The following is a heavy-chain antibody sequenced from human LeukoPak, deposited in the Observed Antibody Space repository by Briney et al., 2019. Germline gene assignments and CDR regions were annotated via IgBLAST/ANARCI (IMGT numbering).Heavy chain of an antibody. CDR3: AKEDSVVVAATGNGFDI. CDR2: ISGSGGNT. D-gene: IGHD2-15*01. J-gene: IGHJ3*02. Sequence: GGSLRLSCAASGFTFRNYAMSWVRQAPGRRLEWVSSISGSGGNTYYADSVKGRFSISRDNSKNTLSLQMNSLRAEDTAIYYCAKEDSVVVAATGNGFDIWGQGTMVTVSS. V-gene: IGHV3-23*01. CDR1: GFTFRNYA.